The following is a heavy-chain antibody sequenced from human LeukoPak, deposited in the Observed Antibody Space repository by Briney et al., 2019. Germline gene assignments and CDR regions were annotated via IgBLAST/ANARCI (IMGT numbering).Heavy chain of an antibody. V-gene: IGHV4-39*01. D-gene: IGHD3-22*01. CDR1: GGSIRTSSYY. CDR2: IYYSGST. Sequence: PSETLSLTCTVSGGSIRTSSYYWGWIRQPPGKGLEWIGNIYYSGSTYYNPSLKSRVTISVDTSKNQFSLRLSSVTAADTAVYYCARRGYYDSTGYYYWGQGTLVTVSS. J-gene: IGHJ4*02. CDR3: ARRGYYDSTGYYY.